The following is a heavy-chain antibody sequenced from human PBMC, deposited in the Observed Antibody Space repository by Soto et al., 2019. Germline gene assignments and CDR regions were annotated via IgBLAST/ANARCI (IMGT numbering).Heavy chain of an antibody. J-gene: IGHJ6*02. CDR1: GYSFTSYW. Sequence: GESLKISCKGSGYSFTSYWIGWVRQMPGKGLEWMGIIYPGDSDTRYSPSFRGQVTISADKSISTAYLQWSSLKASDTAMYYCARQDPFGSDYYGMDVWGQGTTVTVSS. D-gene: IGHD3-10*01. CDR2: IYPGDSDT. V-gene: IGHV5-51*01. CDR3: ARQDPFGSDYYGMDV.